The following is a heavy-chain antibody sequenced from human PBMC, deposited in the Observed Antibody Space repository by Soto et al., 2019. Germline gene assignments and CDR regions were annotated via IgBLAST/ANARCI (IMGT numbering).Heavy chain of an antibody. Sequence: PGGSLRLSCAASGFTFDDYAMHWVRQAPGKGLEWVSRISWSGGAIDYADSVRGRFTISRDNAKNSLYLQMNSLRPEDTAFYYCAKDIGSADYFDHWGQGTLVTVS. CDR3: AKDIGSADYFDH. V-gene: IGHV3-9*01. CDR1: GFTFDDYA. J-gene: IGHJ4*02. D-gene: IGHD2-15*01. CDR2: ISWSGGAI.